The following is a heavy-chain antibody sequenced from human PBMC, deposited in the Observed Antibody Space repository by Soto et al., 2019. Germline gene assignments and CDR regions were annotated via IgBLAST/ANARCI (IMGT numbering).Heavy chain of an antibody. CDR3: AVTRLYYNFAYRRDGFNF. D-gene: IGHD3-10*01. V-gene: IGHV3-23*01. CDR1: GFTLSSYT. CDR2: ISGRGADK. Sequence: GGSLRLSCAASGFTLSSYTMNWVRQAPGKWLEWVSGISGRGADKFYADSVKGPFTISRGHSINLLFLQMNNLRVEDTAVYFCAVTRLYYNFAYRRDGFNFWGQGTMVTVSS. J-gene: IGHJ3*01.